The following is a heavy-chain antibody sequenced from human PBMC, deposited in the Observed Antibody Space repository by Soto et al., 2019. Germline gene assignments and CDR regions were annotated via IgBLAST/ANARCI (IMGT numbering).Heavy chain of an antibody. CDR3: ARFPGYSSGWSTKSLYWYFDL. D-gene: IGHD6-19*01. CDR1: GGTFSNYV. V-gene: IGHV1-69*13. Sequence: GASVKVSCKASGGTFSNYVISWVRQAPGQGLEWMGGIIPIFGTANYAQKLQGRVTITADESTSTAYMELSSLRSEDTAVYYCARFPGYSSGWSTKSLYWYFDLWGRGTLVTVPQ. CDR2: IIPIFGTA. J-gene: IGHJ2*01.